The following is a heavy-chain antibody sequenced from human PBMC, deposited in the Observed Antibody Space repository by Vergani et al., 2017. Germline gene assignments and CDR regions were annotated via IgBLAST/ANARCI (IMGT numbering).Heavy chain of an antibody. J-gene: IGHJ5*02. V-gene: IGHV4-39*01. Sequence: QLQLQESGPGLVKPSATLSLTCSVSGASIRSSNYYWVCIRQPPGKGLECIASIYYSGSTYYNPSLKSRVTISVDTSKNQFSLKLSSVTAADTAVYFCARHSTVEWLVKLGWIDPWGQGILVTVSS. D-gene: IGHD6-19*01. CDR2: IYYSGST. CDR3: ARHSTVEWLVKLGWIDP. CDR1: GASIRSSNYY.